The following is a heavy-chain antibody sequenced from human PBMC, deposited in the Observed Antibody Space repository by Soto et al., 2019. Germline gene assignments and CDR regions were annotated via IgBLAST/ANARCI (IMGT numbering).Heavy chain of an antibody. V-gene: IGHV3-23*01. Sequence: PGGSLRLSCAASGFTFSSYAMSWVRQAPGKGLEWVSAISGSGGSTYYADSVKGRFTISRDNSKNTLYLQMNSLRAEDTAVYYCAKDLSYDFWSGYYQYWGQGTLVTVSS. D-gene: IGHD3-3*01. J-gene: IGHJ4*02. CDR1: GFTFSSYA. CDR3: AKDLSYDFWSGYYQY. CDR2: ISGSGGST.